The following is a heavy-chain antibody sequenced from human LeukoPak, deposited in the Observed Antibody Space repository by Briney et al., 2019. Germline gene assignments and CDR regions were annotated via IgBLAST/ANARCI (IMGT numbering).Heavy chain of an antibody. CDR2: IYYSGST. Sequence: PSETLSLTCTVSGGSISSYYWSWTRQPPGKGLEWIGYIYYSGSTNYNPSLKSRVTISVDTSKNQFSLKLSSVTAADTAVYYCARQGIAAAYQANWFDPWGQGTLVTVSS. D-gene: IGHD6-13*01. V-gene: IGHV4-59*08. J-gene: IGHJ5*02. CDR3: ARQGIAAAYQANWFDP. CDR1: GGSISSYY.